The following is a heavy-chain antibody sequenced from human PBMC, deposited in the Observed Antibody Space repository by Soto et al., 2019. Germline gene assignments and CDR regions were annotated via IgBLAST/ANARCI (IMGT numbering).Heavy chain of an antibody. CDR3: TVDSMRPY. V-gene: IGHV3-15*01. J-gene: IGHJ4*02. CDR1: GFTFSSYA. CDR2: IKRESEGGTA. Sequence: GGSLRLSCAASGFTFSSYAMSWVRQAPGKGLEWIALIKRESEGGTADFAPPVKGRFTISRDDLKNTLYLDMNSLKTEDTAVYYCTVDSMRPYWGQGTLVT.